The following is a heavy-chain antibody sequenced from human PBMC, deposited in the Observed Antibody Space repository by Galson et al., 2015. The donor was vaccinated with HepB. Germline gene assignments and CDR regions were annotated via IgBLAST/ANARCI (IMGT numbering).Heavy chain of an antibody. D-gene: IGHD3-22*01. CDR3: ARQKGTMMPFDY. CDR2: MYYSGST. V-gene: IGHV4-59*08. CDR1: GGSISGYY. Sequence: TLSLTCPVSGGSISGYYWSWIRQPPGKGLEWIGYMYYSGSTNYNPSLKSRVTISIDTSKNQFSLKLTSVTAADTAVYYCARQKGTMMPFDYWGQGTLVTVSA. J-gene: IGHJ4*02.